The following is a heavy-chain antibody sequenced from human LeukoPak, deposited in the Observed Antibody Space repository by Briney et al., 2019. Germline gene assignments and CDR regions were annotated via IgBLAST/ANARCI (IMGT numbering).Heavy chain of an antibody. CDR2: ISGSGGST. D-gene: IGHD2/OR15-2a*01. Sequence: GGSLRLSCAASGFTFSSYAMHWVRQAPGKGLEWVSAISGSGGSTYYADSVKGRFTISRDNSKNTLYLQMNSLRAEDTAVYYCARSGASVSFLFDYWGQGTLVTVSS. CDR3: ARSGASVSFLFDY. J-gene: IGHJ4*02. CDR1: GFTFSSYA. V-gene: IGHV3-23*01.